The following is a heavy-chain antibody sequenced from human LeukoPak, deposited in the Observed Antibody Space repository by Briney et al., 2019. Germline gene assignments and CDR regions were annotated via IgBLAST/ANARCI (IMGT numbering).Heavy chain of an antibody. V-gene: IGHV3-7*01. D-gene: IGHD2-2*01. CDR2: IKQDGSEK. J-gene: IGHJ4*02. CDR1: GFTFSSYW. Sequence: HPGGSLRLSCAASGFTFSSYWMSWVRQAPRKGLEWVANIKQDGSEKYYVDSVKGRFTISRDNAKNSLYLQMNSLRAEDTAVYYCASGRAIVVVPAASFDYSGQGTLVTVSS. CDR3: ASGRAIVVVPAASFDY.